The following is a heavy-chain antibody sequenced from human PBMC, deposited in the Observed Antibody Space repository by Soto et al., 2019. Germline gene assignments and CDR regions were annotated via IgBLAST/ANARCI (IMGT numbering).Heavy chain of an antibody. CDR1: GYTFTNYW. J-gene: IGHJ4*02. D-gene: IGHD2-15*01. V-gene: IGHV5-51*01. CDR3: ARSPCSGGNCYSGVFDY. CDR2: IYPGDSDT. Sequence: GESLKISCKGSGYTFTNYWIGWVRQMPGKGLEWMGIIYPGDSDTRYSPSFQGQVTISADKSISTAYLQWSSLKASDTAMYHCARSPCSGGNCYSGVFDYWGQGTLVTVSS.